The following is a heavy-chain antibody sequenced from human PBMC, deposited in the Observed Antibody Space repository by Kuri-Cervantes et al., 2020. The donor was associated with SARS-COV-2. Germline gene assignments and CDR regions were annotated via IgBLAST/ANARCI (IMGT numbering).Heavy chain of an antibody. CDR2: IYYSGST. V-gene: IGHV4-31*03. Sequence: SETLSLTCTVSGGSIISGGYYWSWIRQHPGKGLEWIGYIYYSGSTYYNPSLKSRVTISVDTSKNQFSLKLSSVTAADTAVYYCAREGGYCGGDCYSQGCYFDYWGQGTLVTVSS. J-gene: IGHJ4*02. CDR1: GGSIISGGYY. CDR3: AREGGYCGGDCYSQGCYFDY. D-gene: IGHD2-21*01.